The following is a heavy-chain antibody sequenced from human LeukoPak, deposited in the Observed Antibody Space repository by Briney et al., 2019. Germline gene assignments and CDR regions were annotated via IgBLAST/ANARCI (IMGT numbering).Heavy chain of an antibody. Sequence: GGSLRLSCAASGFTFSSYSMNWVRQAPGKGLEWVSSISSSGSYIYYADSVKGRFTISRDNANKSLYLQLNSLRAEDTAVYFCAWEPIYGLNFDYWGQGTLVTVSS. CDR2: ISSSGSYI. D-gene: IGHD2/OR15-2a*01. J-gene: IGHJ4*02. CDR3: AWEPIYGLNFDY. V-gene: IGHV3-21*01. CDR1: GFTFSSYS.